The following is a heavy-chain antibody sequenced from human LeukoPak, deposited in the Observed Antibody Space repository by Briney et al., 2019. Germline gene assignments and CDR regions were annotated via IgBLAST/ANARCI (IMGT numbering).Heavy chain of an antibody. CDR2: IWYDGSNK. J-gene: IGHJ3*02. V-gene: IGHV3-33*01. D-gene: IGHD3-22*01. Sequence: GGSLRLSCAASGFTFSSYGMHWVRQAPGKGLEWVAVIWYDGSNKYYADSVKGRFTISRDDSKNTLYLQMNSLRAEDTAVYYCASAVYYDSSGYYYDAFDIWGQGTMVTVSS. CDR1: GFTFSSYG. CDR3: ASAVYYDSSGYYYDAFDI.